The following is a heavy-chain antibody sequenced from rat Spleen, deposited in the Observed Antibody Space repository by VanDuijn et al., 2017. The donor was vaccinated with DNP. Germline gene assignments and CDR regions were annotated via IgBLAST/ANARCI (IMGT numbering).Heavy chain of an antibody. D-gene: IGHD1-11*01. CDR3: ARRGTEGLDY. CDR1: GFTFSDYY. CDR2: ISASGTRT. J-gene: IGHJ2*01. Sequence: EVQLVESGGGLVQPGRSLKLSCAASGFTFSDYYMAWVRQAPKKGLEWVAAISASGTRTFYRDSVKGRFTLSRDNANSSLYLQMNSLKSEDTATYYCARRGTEGLDYWGQGVMVTVSS. V-gene: IGHV5-7*01.